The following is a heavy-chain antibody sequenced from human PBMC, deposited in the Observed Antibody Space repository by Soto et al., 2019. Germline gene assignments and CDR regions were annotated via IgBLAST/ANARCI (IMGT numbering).Heavy chain of an antibody. Sequence: EVQLVESGGGLVQPGRSLRLSCAASGFTFDDYAMHWVRQAPGKGLEWVSGISWNSGSIGYADSVKGRFTISRDNAKNSVYLQMNSLRAEDTALYYCAKDKGWDIVLVPAAIYFDYWGQGTLVTVSS. V-gene: IGHV3-9*01. CDR1: GFTFDDYA. J-gene: IGHJ4*02. CDR2: ISWNSGSI. CDR3: AKDKGWDIVLVPAAIYFDY. D-gene: IGHD2-2*01.